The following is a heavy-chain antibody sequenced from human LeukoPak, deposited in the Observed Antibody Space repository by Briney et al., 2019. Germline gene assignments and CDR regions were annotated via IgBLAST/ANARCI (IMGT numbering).Heavy chain of an antibody. Sequence: SVKVSCKASGGTFSSYAISWVRQAPGQGLEWRGGIIPIFGTANYAQKFQGRVTITADESTSTAYMELSSLRSEDTAVYYCARDVGRHSSSYLNNYWGQGTLVTVSS. CDR3: ARDVGRHSSSYLNNY. J-gene: IGHJ4*02. CDR1: GGTFSSYA. D-gene: IGHD6-6*01. CDR2: IIPIFGTA. V-gene: IGHV1-69*13.